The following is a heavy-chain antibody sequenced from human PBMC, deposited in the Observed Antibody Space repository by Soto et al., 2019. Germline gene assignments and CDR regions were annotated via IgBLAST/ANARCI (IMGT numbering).Heavy chain of an antibody. CDR2: ISAYNGNT. CDR1: GYTFTSYG. CDR3: ARERPGGFSMTTVTNVPFDY. V-gene: IGHV1-18*01. Sequence: ASVKVSCKASGYTFTSYGISWVRQAPGQGLEWMGWISAYNGNTNYAQKLQGRVTMTTDTSTSTAYMELRSLRSDDTAVYYCARERPGGFSMTTVTNVPFDYWGQGTLVTVSS. D-gene: IGHD4-17*01. J-gene: IGHJ4*02.